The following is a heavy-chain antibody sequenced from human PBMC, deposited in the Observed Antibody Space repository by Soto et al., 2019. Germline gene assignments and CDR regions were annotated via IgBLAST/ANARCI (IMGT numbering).Heavy chain of an antibody. V-gene: IGHV4-59*02. CDR3: ARVHSGWSSGHGLDV. Sequence: SETLSLTCTVAGASVSSYFWSWVRQPPGKGLEWIGSIYNSGRTTYNPSLKSRVTISLDTSGTDFSLSLTSLPAAATAVYYRARVHSGWSSGHGLDVWGQGTTVTVSS. J-gene: IGHJ6*02. D-gene: IGHD6-19*01. CDR2: IYNSGRT. CDR1: GASVSSYF.